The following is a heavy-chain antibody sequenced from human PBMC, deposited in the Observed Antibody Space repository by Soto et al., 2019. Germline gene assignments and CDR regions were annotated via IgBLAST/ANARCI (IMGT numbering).Heavy chain of an antibody. D-gene: IGHD3-22*01. CDR2: ISGSGGST. J-gene: IGHJ3*02. Sequence: GGSLRLSCAASGFTFSSYAMSWVRQAPGKGPEWVSAISGSGGSTYYADSVKGRFTISRDNSKNTLYLQMNSLRAEDTAVYYCARDYYDSSGYYSFAFDIWGQGTMVTVSS. CDR1: GFTFSSYA. V-gene: IGHV3-23*01. CDR3: ARDYYDSSGYYSFAFDI.